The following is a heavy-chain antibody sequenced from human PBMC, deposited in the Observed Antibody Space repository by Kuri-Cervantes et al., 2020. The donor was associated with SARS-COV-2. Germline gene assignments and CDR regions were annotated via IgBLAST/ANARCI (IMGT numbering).Heavy chain of an antibody. CDR1: GFTVSSNY. V-gene: IGHV3-23*03. J-gene: IGHJ4*02. D-gene: IGHD4-17*01. Sequence: LSLTCAASGFTVSSNYMSWVRQAPGQGLEWVSVIYSGGSSTYYADSVKGRFAISRDNSKNTLYLQMNSLRAEDTAVYYCAKDREVHDYGGSFDYWGQGTLVTVSS. CDR3: AKDREVHDYGGSFDY. CDR2: IYSGGSST.